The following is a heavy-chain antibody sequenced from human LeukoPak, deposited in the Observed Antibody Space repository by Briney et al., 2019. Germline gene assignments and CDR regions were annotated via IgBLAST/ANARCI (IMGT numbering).Heavy chain of an antibody. D-gene: IGHD6-6*01. CDR3: ARVGRGIAARPRPDYYYYMDV. CDR2: INHSGST. J-gene: IGHJ6*03. CDR1: GGSFSGYY. V-gene: IGHV4-34*01. Sequence: SETLSLTCAVYGGSFSGYYWSWIRQPPGKGLEWIGEINHSGSTNYNPSLKSRVTISVDTSKNQFSLKLSSVTAADTAVYYCARVGRGIAARPRPDYYYYMDVWGKGTTVTVSS.